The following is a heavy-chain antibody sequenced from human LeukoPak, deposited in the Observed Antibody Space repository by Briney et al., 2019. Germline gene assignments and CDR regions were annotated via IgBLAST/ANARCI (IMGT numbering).Heavy chain of an antibody. J-gene: IGHJ6*03. CDR3: ARVGSSSWYSPYYYYMDV. CDR2: IYYSGGT. Sequence: PSETLSLTCTVSGGSISSGGYYWSWIRQHPGKGLEWIGYIYYSGGTYYNPSLKSRVTISVDTSKNQFSLKLSSVTAADTAVYYCARVGSSSWYSPYYYYMDVWGKGTTVTVSS. V-gene: IGHV4-31*03. D-gene: IGHD6-13*01. CDR1: GGSISSGGYY.